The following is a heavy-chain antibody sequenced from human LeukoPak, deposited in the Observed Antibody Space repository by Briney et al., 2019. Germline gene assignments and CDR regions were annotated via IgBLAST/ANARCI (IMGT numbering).Heavy chain of an antibody. J-gene: IGHJ6*03. Sequence: ASVKVSCKASGYTFTGYYMHWVRQAPGQGLEWMGWINPNSGGTNYAQKFQGRVTMTRDTSISTAYMELSKLRSDDTAVYYCARVITDGSGWYNHMDVWGKGTTVTVSS. D-gene: IGHD6-19*01. CDR3: ARVITDGSGWYNHMDV. CDR2: INPNSGGT. CDR1: GYTFTGYY. V-gene: IGHV1-2*02.